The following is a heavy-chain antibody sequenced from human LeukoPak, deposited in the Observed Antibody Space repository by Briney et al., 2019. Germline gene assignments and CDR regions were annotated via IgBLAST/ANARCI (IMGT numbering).Heavy chain of an antibody. Sequence: GASVKVSCKVSGYALTELSMHWVRQAPGKGLEWMGGFDPEDGETIYAQKFQGRVTMTEDTSTDTAYMELSSLRSEDTAVYYCATSRWSTLLVVAADWGQGTLVTVSS. V-gene: IGHV1-24*01. D-gene: IGHD3-22*01. CDR1: GYALTELS. CDR2: FDPEDGET. J-gene: IGHJ4*02. CDR3: ATSRWSTLLVVAAD.